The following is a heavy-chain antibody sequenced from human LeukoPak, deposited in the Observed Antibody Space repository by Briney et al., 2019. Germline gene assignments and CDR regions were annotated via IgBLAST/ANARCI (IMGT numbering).Heavy chain of an antibody. CDR3: ARAMITFEGVIAEFDY. D-gene: IGHD3-16*02. J-gene: IGHJ4*02. CDR2: IIPILGIA. V-gene: IGHV1-69*04. CDR1: GGTFSSYA. Sequence: SVKVSCKASGGTFSSYAISWVRQAPGQGLEWMGRIIPILGIANYAQKFQGRVTITADKSTSTAYMELSSLRSEDTAVYYCARAMITFEGVIAEFDYWGQGTLVTVSS.